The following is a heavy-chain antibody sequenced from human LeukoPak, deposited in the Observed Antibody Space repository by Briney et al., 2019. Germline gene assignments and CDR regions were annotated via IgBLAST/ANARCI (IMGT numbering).Heavy chain of an antibody. V-gene: IGHV4-31*03. CDR3: AGGYCSSTSCYSFDY. J-gene: IGHJ4*02. CDR1: GGSISSGGYY. CDR2: IYYSGST. Sequence: SETLSLTCTVSGGSISSGGYYWSWIRQHPGKGLEWIGYIYYSGSTYYNPSLKSRVTISVDTSKNRFSLKLSSVTAADTAVYYCAGGYCSSTSCYSFDYWGQGTLVTVSS. D-gene: IGHD2-2*02.